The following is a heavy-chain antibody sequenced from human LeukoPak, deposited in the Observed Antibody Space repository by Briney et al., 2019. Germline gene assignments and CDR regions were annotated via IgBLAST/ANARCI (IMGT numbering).Heavy chain of an antibody. D-gene: IGHD6-19*01. CDR2: INAGNDDT. J-gene: IGHJ3*02. CDR1: GYTFTSYG. Sequence: EASVKVSCKASGYTFTSYGISWVRQAPGQGLEWMGWINAGNDDTKYSQKFQGRVTITRDTSASTAYLELSSLRSEDTAVYYCARDGRRGDSGWYLALDAFDIWGQGTMVTASS. CDR3: ARDGRRGDSGWYLALDAFDI. V-gene: IGHV1-3*01.